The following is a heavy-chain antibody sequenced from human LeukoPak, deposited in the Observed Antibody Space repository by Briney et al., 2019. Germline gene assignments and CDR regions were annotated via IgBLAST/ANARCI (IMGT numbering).Heavy chain of an antibody. Sequence: GSLRLSCSASGFTFSIYWMHWVRQVPGKGLAWVSRIDSDGRSTTYADSVKGRFTTYRDNAKNMLYLQMNSLRDEDTAVYYCVRDGHGDFPIDYWGQGTLVTVSS. CDR1: GFTFSIYW. J-gene: IGHJ4*02. D-gene: IGHD4-17*01. V-gene: IGHV3-74*03. CDR2: IDSDGRST. CDR3: VRDGHGDFPIDY.